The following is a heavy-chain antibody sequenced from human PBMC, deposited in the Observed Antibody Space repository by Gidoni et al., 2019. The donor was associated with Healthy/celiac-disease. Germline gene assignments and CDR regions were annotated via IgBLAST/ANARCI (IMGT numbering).Heavy chain of an antibody. CDR2: ISGSGGST. D-gene: IGHD6-13*01. CDR1: GFPFSSYA. CDR3: AKDCSSSWYGGGD. J-gene: IGHJ4*02. V-gene: IGHV3-23*01. Sequence: EVQLLESGGGLVPPGWSLRLSCAASGFPFSSYAMSWVRQAPGKGLEWVSAISGSGGSTYYADSVKGRFTISRDNTKNTLYLQMNSLRAEDTAVYYCAKDCSSSWYGGGDWGQGTLVTVSS.